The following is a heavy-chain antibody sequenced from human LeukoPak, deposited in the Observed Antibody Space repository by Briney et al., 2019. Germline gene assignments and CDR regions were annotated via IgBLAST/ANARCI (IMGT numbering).Heavy chain of an antibody. CDR3: ARHKAVDYWAY. CDR2: IYPGDSDS. Sequence: GESLKISCKGSGYSFTSYWIGWVRQMPGKGLEWMGIIYPGDSDSRYRPSLEGQVTISVDKSINTAYLQWSSLKASDTGMYYCARHKAVDYWAYWGQGTLVTVSS. V-gene: IGHV5-51*01. J-gene: IGHJ4*02. CDR1: GYSFTSYW.